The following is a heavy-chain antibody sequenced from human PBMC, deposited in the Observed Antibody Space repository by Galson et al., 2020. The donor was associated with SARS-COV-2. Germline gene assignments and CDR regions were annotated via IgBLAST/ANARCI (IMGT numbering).Heavy chain of an antibody. V-gene: IGHV4-39*01. J-gene: IGHJ4*02. D-gene: IGHD3-22*01. CDR2: IYYSGST. Sequence: SETLSLTCTVSGGSISSNTYYWGWIRQPPGKGLEWIGSIYYSGSTYYNPSLKSRVTISVDTSKNQFSLRLSSVTAADTAVYYCAHYYDTSGYFDDWGQGTLVTVSS. CDR1: GGSISSNTYY. CDR3: AHYYDTSGYFDD.